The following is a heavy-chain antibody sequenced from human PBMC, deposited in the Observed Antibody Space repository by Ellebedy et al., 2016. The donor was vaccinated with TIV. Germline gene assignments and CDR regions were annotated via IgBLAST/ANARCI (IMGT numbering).Heavy chain of an antibody. V-gene: IGHV1-69*04. Sequence: AASVKVSCKASGGTFSSYAISWVRQAPGQGLEWMGRIIPILGIANYAQKFQGRVTITADKSTSTAYMELSSLRSEDTAVYYCARARGDYGDESQNWYFDLWGRGTLVTVSS. D-gene: IGHD4-17*01. CDR3: ARARGDYGDESQNWYFDL. CDR1: GGTFSSYA. J-gene: IGHJ2*01. CDR2: IIPILGIA.